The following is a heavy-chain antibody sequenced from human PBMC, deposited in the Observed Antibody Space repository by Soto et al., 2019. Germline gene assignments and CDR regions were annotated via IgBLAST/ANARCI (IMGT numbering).Heavy chain of an antibody. Sequence: QVQLVESGGGVVQPGMSLRLSCAASGFTFSSYGMHWVRQAPGKGLEWVAVISYDGSNKYYADSVKGRFTISRDNSKNTLYLKMNSLRAEDTAVYYCATGYCSGGSCYYYYYGMDVWGQGATVTVSS. J-gene: IGHJ6*02. CDR3: ATGYCSGGSCYYYYYGMDV. V-gene: IGHV3-30*03. D-gene: IGHD2-15*01. CDR2: ISYDGSNK. CDR1: GFTFSSYG.